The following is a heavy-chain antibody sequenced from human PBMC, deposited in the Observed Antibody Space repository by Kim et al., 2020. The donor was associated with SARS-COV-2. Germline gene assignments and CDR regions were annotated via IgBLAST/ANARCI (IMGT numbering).Heavy chain of an antibody. CDR3: ARDIDV. V-gene: IGHV4-59*01. J-gene: IGHJ6*02. CDR2: IYYSGNT. CDR1: GASISSYY. Sequence: SETLSLTCTVSGASISSYYWSWIRQPPGKGLEWIGYIYYSGNTNYNPSLKSRVTISVDTSKNHFSLKLSSVTAADTAVYYCARDIDVWGQGTTVTVSS.